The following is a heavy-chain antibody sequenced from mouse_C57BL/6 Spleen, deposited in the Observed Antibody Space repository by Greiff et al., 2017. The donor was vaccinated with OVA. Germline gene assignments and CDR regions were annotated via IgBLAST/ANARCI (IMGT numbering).Heavy chain of an antibody. CDR3: ATSTAHNAMDY. V-gene: IGHV1-69*01. CDR2: IDPSDSYT. D-gene: IGHD3-2*02. J-gene: IGHJ4*01. Sequence: QVQLQQSGAELVMPGASVKLSCKASGYTFTSYWMHWVKQRPGQGLEWIGEIDPSDSYTNYNQKFKGKSTLTVDKSSSTAYMQLSSLTSEDSAVYYCATSTAHNAMDYWGQGTSVTVSS. CDR1: GYTFTSYW.